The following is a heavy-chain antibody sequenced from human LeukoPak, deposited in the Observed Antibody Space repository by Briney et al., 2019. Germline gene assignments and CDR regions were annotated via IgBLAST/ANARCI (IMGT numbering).Heavy chain of an antibody. CDR1: GFTFSSYA. CDR2: ISSNSIYV. J-gene: IGHJ4*02. D-gene: IGHD1-14*01. V-gene: IGHV3-21*01. CDR3: ARDQVDRIWYFDY. Sequence: GGSLRLSCAASGFTFSSYAMSWVRQAPGKGLEWVSSISSNSIYVFYADSMKGRFTISRDNAKNSLSLQMNSLRAEDTAVYYCARDQVDRIWYFDYWGQGTLVTVSS.